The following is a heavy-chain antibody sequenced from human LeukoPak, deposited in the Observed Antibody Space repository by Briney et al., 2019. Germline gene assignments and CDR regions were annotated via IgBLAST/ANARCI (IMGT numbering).Heavy chain of an antibody. CDR3: ARDGYNYYFDY. J-gene: IGHJ4*02. Sequence: SETLSLTCAVYGGSFSGYYWSWIRQPPGKGLEWIGGINHSGSTNYNPSLKSRVTISVDTSKNQFSLKLSSVTAADTAVYYCARDGYNYYFDYWGQGTLVTVSS. CDR2: INHSGST. D-gene: IGHD5-24*01. V-gene: IGHV4-34*01. CDR1: GGSFSGYY.